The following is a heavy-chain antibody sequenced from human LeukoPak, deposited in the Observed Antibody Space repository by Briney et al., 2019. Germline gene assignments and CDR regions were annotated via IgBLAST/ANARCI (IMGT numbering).Heavy chain of an antibody. Sequence: GGSLRLSCAASGFTFSDYYMSWIRQAPGKGLEGVAYISCSGSSSYYADSVKGRFTISRDNAKNSLYLQMNSLRVEDTAVYYCASRYSPFDFWGQGTLVTVSS. CDR2: ISCSGSSS. J-gene: IGHJ4*02. V-gene: IGHV3-11*04. CDR1: GFTFSDYY. CDR3: ASRYSPFDF. D-gene: IGHD5-18*01.